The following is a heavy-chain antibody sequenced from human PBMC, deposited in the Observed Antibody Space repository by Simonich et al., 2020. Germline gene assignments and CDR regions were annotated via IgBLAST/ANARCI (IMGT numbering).Heavy chain of an antibody. V-gene: IGHV3-23*01. Sequence: GGGLVQPGGSLRLSCAASGFTFSSYAMSWVRQAPGKGLEWVSAISGSGGSTYYADSVKGRFTISRDNSKNTLYLQMNSVRAEDTAVYYCAKDLGERITMIVVVIDAFDIWGQGTMVTVSS. CDR1: GFTFSSYA. CDR3: AKDLGERITMIVVVIDAFDI. D-gene: IGHD3-22*01. J-gene: IGHJ3*02. CDR2: ISGSGGST.